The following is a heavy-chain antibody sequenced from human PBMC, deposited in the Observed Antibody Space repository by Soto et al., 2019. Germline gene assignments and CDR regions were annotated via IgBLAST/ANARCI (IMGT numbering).Heavy chain of an antibody. CDR3: ARLRVRYFDWWDAFDI. Sequence: EVQLVESGGGLVQPGGSLRLSCAASGFTFSSYSMNWVRQAPGKGLEWVSYISSSSSTIYYANSVKGRFTISRDNAKNSLYLQMNSLRDEDTAVYYWARLRVRYFDWWDAFDIWGQGTMVTVSS. V-gene: IGHV3-48*02. D-gene: IGHD3-9*01. CDR2: ISSSSSTI. J-gene: IGHJ3*02. CDR1: GFTFSSYS.